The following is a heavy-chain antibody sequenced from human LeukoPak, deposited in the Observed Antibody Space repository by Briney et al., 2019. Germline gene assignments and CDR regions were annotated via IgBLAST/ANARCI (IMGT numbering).Heavy chain of an antibody. D-gene: IGHD5-12*01. J-gene: IGHJ4*02. V-gene: IGHV4-59*01. CDR1: GASISSYY. Sequence: KPSETLSLTCTVSGASISSYYWSWIRQPPGKGLEWIGYIYYSESTNYNPYLKSRVTISVDTSKNQFSLKLSSVTAADTAVYYCARGGYSGYDPFDYWGQGTLVTVSS. CDR2: IYYSEST. CDR3: ARGGYSGYDPFDY.